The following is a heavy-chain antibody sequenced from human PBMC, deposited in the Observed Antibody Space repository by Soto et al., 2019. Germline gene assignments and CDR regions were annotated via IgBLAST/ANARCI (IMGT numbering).Heavy chain of an antibody. CDR1: GGSFNDYY. J-gene: IGHJ4*02. V-gene: IGHV4-34*01. Sequence: ASETLSLTCAVYGGSFNDYYWSWIRQSPGKGLEWIGEINHGGITNYNPSLKSRVTISVDTSKNQFSLKVNSVTAADTAAYYCATYYGSGGFFYWGQGALVTVSS. D-gene: IGHD3-10*01. CDR3: ATYYGSGGFFY. CDR2: INHGGIT.